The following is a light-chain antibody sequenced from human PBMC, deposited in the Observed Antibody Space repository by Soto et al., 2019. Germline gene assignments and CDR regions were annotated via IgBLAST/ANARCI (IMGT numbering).Light chain of an antibody. CDR1: QGVSSS. J-gene: IGKJ1*01. V-gene: IGKV3-15*01. CDR2: DVS. Sequence: EIVMTQSPATLSVSPGERATLSCRASQGVSSSLAWYQQTAGQAPRLLIYDVSTRATGIPARFSGSGSGTEFTLTICSLQSEDFAVYYCQQYIYWPRTFGQGTRVEI. CDR3: QQYIYWPRT.